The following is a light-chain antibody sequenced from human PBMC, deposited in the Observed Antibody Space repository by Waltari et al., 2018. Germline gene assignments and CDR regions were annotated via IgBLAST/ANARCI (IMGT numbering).Light chain of an antibody. CDR3: QQFTNWPPGLT. Sequence: EVVLTQSPATLSLSPGERATLSCRASQSIATYLAWYQQKPGPAPRLLIHDASYRATGIPARFSGSGSGTDFSLTISSLEPEDFAVYFCQQFTNWPPGLTFGGGTKVEI. V-gene: IGKV3-11*01. J-gene: IGKJ4*01. CDR1: QSIATY. CDR2: DAS.